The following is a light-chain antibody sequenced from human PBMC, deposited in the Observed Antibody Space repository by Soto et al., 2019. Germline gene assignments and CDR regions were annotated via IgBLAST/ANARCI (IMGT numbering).Light chain of an antibody. CDR3: QQRGNWPPT. V-gene: IGKV3-11*01. CDR2: DAS. CDR1: QSVSSY. Sequence: EVVSTQSPATLSLSPGERATLSCRASQSVSSYLAWYQQKPGQTPRLLIYDASNRATGIPARFSGSGSGTDFTLTISSLEPEDFAFYFCQQRGNWPPTFGPGTKVDI. J-gene: IGKJ3*01.